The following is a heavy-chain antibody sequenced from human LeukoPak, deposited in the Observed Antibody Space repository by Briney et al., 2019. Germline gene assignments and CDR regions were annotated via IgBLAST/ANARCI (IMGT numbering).Heavy chain of an antibody. V-gene: IGHV3-48*03. CDR2: ISSSGSTI. CDR3: ARVVAVAATLDY. J-gene: IGHJ4*02. Sequence: PGGSLRLSCAASGFTFSSYEMNWVRQAPGKGLEWVSYISSSGSTIYYADSVKGRFTISRDNAKNSLYLQMNSLRAEDTAVYYCARVVAVAATLDYWGQGTLVTVSS. D-gene: IGHD6-19*01. CDR1: GFTFSSYE.